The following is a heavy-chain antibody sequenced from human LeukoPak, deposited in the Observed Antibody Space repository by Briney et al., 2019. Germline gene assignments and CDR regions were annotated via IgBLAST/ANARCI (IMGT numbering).Heavy chain of an antibody. CDR3: ARDPAGTWDNWFDP. Sequence: PSETLSLTCTVSGGSISSYYWSWIRQPPGKGLEWIGYIYYSGSTNYNPSLKSRVTMSIDTSKKQFSLRLSSVTAADTAVYYCARDPAGTWDNWFDPWGQGTLVTVSS. CDR2: IYYSGST. CDR1: GGSISSYY. V-gene: IGHV4-59*12. J-gene: IGHJ5*02. D-gene: IGHD2-2*01.